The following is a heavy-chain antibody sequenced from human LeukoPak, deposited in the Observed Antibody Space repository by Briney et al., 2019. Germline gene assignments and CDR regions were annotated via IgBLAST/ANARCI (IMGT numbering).Heavy chain of an antibody. Sequence: PGGSLRLSCAASGFTFSSYAMSWVRQAPGKGLEWVSAISGSGGSTYYADSVKGRFTISRDNSKNILFLQMNSLRADDTAIYYCARSSTNMVLYYFDFWGQGTLVPVSS. CDR1: GFTFSSYA. D-gene: IGHD3-10*01. J-gene: IGHJ4*02. CDR2: ISGSGGST. CDR3: ARSSTNMVLYYFDF. V-gene: IGHV3-23*01.